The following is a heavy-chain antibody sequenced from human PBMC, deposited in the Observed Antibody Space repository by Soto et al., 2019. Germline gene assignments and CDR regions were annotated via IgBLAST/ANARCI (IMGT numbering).Heavy chain of an antibody. Sequence: GGSQRLSCAAAGLDFGDYSFQWVRQAPGKGLEWISYISFRRQTIYYADSVKGRFTVSRDNAKKSLYLQMNTLRVEDTAVYYCARDSSGYDLGDDFWGQGPLVTVSS. V-gene: IGHV3-48*01. CDR2: ISFRRQTI. CDR3: ARDSSGYDLGDDF. CDR1: GLDFGDYS. J-gene: IGHJ4*02. D-gene: IGHD5-12*01.